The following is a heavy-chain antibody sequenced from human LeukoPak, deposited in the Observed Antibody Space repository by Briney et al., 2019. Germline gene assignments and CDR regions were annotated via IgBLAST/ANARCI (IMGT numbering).Heavy chain of an antibody. CDR3: ARDLGRRGYSYGFQAFDI. CDR1: GGSISSGGYY. J-gene: IGHJ3*02. Sequence: SETLSLTCTVSGGSISSGGYYWSWIRQHPGKGLEWIGYIYYSGSTYYNPSLKSRVTISVDTSKNQFSLKLSSVTAADTAVYYCARDLGRRGYSYGFQAFDIWGQGTMVTVSS. CDR2: IYYSGST. D-gene: IGHD5-18*01. V-gene: IGHV4-31*03.